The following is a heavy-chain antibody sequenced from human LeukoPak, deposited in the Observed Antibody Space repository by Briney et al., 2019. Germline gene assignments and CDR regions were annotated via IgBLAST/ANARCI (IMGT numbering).Heavy chain of an antibody. CDR1: GFTFSSYS. J-gene: IGHJ4*02. D-gene: IGHD4-17*01. Sequence: GGSLRLSCAASGFTFSSYSMNWVRQAPGKGLEWVSSISSSSSYIYYADSVKGRFTTSRDNAKNSLYLQMNSLRAEDTAVYYCASLYGDLEDYWGQGTLVTVSS. CDR3: ASLYGDLEDY. CDR2: ISSSSSYI. V-gene: IGHV3-21*01.